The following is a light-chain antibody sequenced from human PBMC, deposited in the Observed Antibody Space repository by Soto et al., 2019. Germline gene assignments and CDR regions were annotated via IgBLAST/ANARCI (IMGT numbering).Light chain of an antibody. CDR1: QNVSGW. Sequence: DIQMTQSPSTLSASVADTVTVTCRASQNVSGWLAWYQQKPGEAPKLLIYDVSALPRVVPSMSSGSGSGTKFTLTIASLQPDDFATYYCQQYETFSGTFGPGTKVDIK. CDR3: QQYETFSGT. V-gene: IGKV1-5*01. CDR2: DVS. J-gene: IGKJ1*01.